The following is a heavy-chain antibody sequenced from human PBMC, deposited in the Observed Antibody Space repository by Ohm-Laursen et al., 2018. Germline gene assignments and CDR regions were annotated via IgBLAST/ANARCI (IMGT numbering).Heavy chain of an antibody. CDR3: ARDFYDSSDPRRYYYYGMDV. V-gene: IGHV3-21*01. J-gene: IGHJ6*02. D-gene: IGHD3-22*01. Sequence: SLRLSCAASGFTFSSYSMNWVRQAPGKGLEWVSSISSSSSYIYYADSVKGRFTISRDNAKNSLYLQMDSLRAEDTAVYYCARDFYDSSDPRRYYYYGMDVWGQGTTVTVSS. CDR1: GFTFSSYS. CDR2: ISSSSSYI.